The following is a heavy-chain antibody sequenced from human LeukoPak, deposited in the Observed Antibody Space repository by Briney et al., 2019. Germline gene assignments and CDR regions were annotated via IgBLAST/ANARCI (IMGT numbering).Heavy chain of an antibody. D-gene: IGHD3-10*01. Sequence: GGSLRLSCAASGFTFSSYAMTWVRQAPGKGLEWVANINQDGSETYYVDSVKGRFTISRDNAKNSLYLQMNSLRAEDTALYYCARFGSGRVFFYFDFWGQGTLVTVSS. CDR1: GFTFSSYA. CDR2: INQDGSET. CDR3: ARFGSGRVFFYFDF. V-gene: IGHV3-7*01. J-gene: IGHJ4*02.